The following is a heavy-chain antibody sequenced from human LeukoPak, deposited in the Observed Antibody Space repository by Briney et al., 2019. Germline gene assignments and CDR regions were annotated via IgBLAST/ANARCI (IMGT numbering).Heavy chain of an antibody. CDR3: ARGAVAVAVDSY. D-gene: IGHD6-19*01. CDR1: GYTFTGYY. J-gene: IGHJ4*02. V-gene: IGHV1-2*06. CDR2: INPNSGGT. Sequence: TGASVKVSCKASGYTFTGYYMHWVRQAPGQGLEWMGRINPNSGGTNYAQKFQGRVTMTRDTSISTAYMELSRLRSDDTAVYYCARGAVAVAVDSYWGQGTLVTVSS.